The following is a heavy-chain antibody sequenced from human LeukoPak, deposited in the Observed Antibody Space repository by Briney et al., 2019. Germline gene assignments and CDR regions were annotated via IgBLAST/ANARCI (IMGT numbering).Heavy chain of an antibody. Sequence: SETLSLTCTVSGGSIRSYYWGWIRQPPGKGLEWIGYIHYSESTKYNPSLKSRVTMSVDTSKNQFSLKLSSVTAADTAVYYCARIRGEVLGFDYWGQGTLVTVSS. J-gene: IGHJ4*02. D-gene: IGHD1-26*01. CDR2: IHYSEST. V-gene: IGHV4-59*08. CDR3: ARIRGEVLGFDY. CDR1: GGSIRSYY.